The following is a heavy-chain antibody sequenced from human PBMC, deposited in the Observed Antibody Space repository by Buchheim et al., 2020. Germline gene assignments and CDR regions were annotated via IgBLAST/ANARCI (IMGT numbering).Heavy chain of an antibody. D-gene: IGHD3-3*01. V-gene: IGHV3-23*01. CDR2: ISGSGHTT. Sequence: EVQLLESGGGLVQPGGSLRLSCAASGFPFSTYAMTWVRQAPGKGLEWVSGISGSGHTTFYADSVKGRFTISRDNSKNRLYLLMSSLSAEDTAVYYCVKATEPLEWFLSYMDVWGNGTT. CDR3: VKATEPLEWFLSYMDV. CDR1: GFPFSTYA. J-gene: IGHJ6*03.